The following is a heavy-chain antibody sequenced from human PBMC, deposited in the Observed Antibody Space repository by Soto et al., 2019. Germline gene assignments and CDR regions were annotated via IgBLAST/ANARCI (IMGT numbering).Heavy chain of an antibody. J-gene: IGHJ4*02. CDR2: IYHSGST. D-gene: IGHD5-12*01. CDR3: AGGPGVARNY. V-gene: IGHV4-30-2*01. Sequence: PSETLSLTCAVSGGSISSGGYSWSWIRQPPGKGLEWIGYIYHSGSTYYNPSLKSRVTISVDRSKNQFSLKLSSVTAADTAVYYCAGGPGVARNYWGQRTPVTVSS. CDR1: GGSISSGGYS.